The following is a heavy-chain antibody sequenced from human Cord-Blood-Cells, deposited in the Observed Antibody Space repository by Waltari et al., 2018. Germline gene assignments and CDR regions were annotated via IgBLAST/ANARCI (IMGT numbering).Heavy chain of an antibody. CDR1: GGSISSSSYY. Sequence: QLQLPESGPGLVKPSETLSLTCTVPGGSISSSSYYWDWSRQPPGKWLEWIGSIYYSGSTYYNPSLKSRVTISVDTSKNQFSLKLSSVTAADTAVYYCARQSGSGSYYYYYYYMDVWGKGTTVTVSS. J-gene: IGHJ6*03. V-gene: IGHV4-39*07. CDR3: ARQSGSGSYYYYYYYMDV. D-gene: IGHD1-26*01. CDR2: IYYSGST.